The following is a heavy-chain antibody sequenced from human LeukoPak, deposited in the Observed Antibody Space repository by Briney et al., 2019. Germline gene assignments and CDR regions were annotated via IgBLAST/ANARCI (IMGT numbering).Heavy chain of an antibody. D-gene: IGHD3-16*01. Sequence: AGGSLRLSCAASGFTFSNAWMNWVRQAPGKGLEWVASINHNGNVNYYVDSMKGRFTISRDNAKNSLYLQMSNLRAEDTAVYFCARGGGLYVWGQGATVTVSS. J-gene: IGHJ6*02. CDR3: ARGGGLYV. V-gene: IGHV3-7*03. CDR2: INHNGNVN. CDR1: GFTFSNAW.